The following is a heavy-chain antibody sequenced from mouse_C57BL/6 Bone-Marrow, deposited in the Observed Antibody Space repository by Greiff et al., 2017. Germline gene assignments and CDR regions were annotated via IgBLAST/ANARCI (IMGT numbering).Heavy chain of an antibody. CDR2: IYPGDGDT. CDR3: ARFTTVVATDYFDY. Sequence: QVQLQQSGAELVKPGASVKISCKASGYAFSSYWMNWVKQRPGKGLEWIGQIYPGDGDTNYNGKFKGKATLTADKSSSTAYMQLSSLTSEDSAVYFCARFTTVVATDYFDYWGQGTTLTVSS. CDR1: GYAFSSYW. J-gene: IGHJ2*01. D-gene: IGHD1-1*01. V-gene: IGHV1-80*01.